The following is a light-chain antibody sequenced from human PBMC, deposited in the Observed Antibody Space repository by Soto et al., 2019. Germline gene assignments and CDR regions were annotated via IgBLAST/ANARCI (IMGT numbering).Light chain of an antibody. V-gene: IGKV1-39*01. CDR2: AAS. CDR1: QSISSY. J-gene: IGKJ4*01. CDR3: QQSYSTTVA. Sequence: DIQMTQSPSSLSASVGDRVTITCRASQSISSYLNWYQQKPGKAPKLLIYAASSLQSGVSSRFSGSGSGTDFTLSISSLQPEDFATYYCQQSYSTTVAFGGGTKVEIK.